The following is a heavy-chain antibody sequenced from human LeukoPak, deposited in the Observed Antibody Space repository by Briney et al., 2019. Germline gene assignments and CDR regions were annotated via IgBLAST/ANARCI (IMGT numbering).Heavy chain of an antibody. CDR3: ARDHVVVVPAAMRDWFDP. Sequence: ASVKVSCKASGYTFTSYGISWVRQAPGQGLEWMGWISAYNGNTNYAQKLQGRVTMTTDTSTSTAYMELRSLRSDDTAVYYCARDHVVVVPAAMRDWFDPWGQGTLVTVSS. J-gene: IGHJ5*02. V-gene: IGHV1-18*01. CDR2: ISAYNGNT. CDR1: GYTFTSYG. D-gene: IGHD2-2*01.